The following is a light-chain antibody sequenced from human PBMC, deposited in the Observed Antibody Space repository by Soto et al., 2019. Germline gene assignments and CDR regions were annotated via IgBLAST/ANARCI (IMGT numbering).Light chain of an antibody. CDR1: SSDVGAYNR. Sequence: QSVLTQPPSVSGSPGQSVTISCTETSSDVGAYNRVSWYQQPPDTAPKLMIYEVTNRPSGVPDRFSGSESANTASLIISGLQAEDEAYFYCRLYTSSSAPSVFGTGTKLTVL. V-gene: IGLV2-18*01. J-gene: IGLJ1*01. CDR2: EVT. CDR3: RLYTSSSAPSV.